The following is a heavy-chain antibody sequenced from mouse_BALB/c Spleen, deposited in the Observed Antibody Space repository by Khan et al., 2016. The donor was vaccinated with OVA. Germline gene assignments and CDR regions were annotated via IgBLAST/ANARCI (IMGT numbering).Heavy chain of an antibody. CDR2: IGPGSSNT. D-gene: IGHD1-1*01. CDR3: ARENYDGRSCYAMDY. V-gene: IGHV1S41*01. Sequence: DLVKPGASVKLSCKASGYTFTSYCINWIKQRPGQGLEWIGRIGPGSSNTYYNEMFKGKATLTVDTSSSTAYIQLSSLSSEDSAVYFGARENYDGRSCYAMDYWGQGTSVTVSS. J-gene: IGHJ4*01. CDR1: GYTFTSYC.